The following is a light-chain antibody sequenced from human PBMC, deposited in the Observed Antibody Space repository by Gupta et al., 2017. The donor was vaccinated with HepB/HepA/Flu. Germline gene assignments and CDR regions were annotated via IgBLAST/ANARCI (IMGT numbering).Light chain of an antibody. CDR2: QDT. J-gene: IGLJ2*01. CDR3: QAWDSSTAVV. Sequence: SYELPQPPSVSVSLGQTASITCSGDKLGDKNASWYQQKPGQSPVLVIYQDTKRPSGIPERISGSNSGNTATLTISGTQAMDEADYYCQAWDSSTAVVFGGGTKLTVL. V-gene: IGLV3-1*01. CDR1: KLGDKN.